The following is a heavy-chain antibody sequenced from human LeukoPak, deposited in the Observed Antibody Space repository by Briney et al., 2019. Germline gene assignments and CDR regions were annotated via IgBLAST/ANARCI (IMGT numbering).Heavy chain of an antibody. Sequence: GGSLRLSCAASGFTFSSYSMNWVRPAPGKGLEWVSYISSSSSTIYYADSVKGRFTISRDNAKNSLYLQMNSLRAEDTAVYYCARKVQLWLDYYGMDVWGQGTTVTVSS. J-gene: IGHJ6*02. CDR2: ISSSSSTI. D-gene: IGHD5-18*01. V-gene: IGHV3-48*01. CDR3: ARKVQLWLDYYGMDV. CDR1: GFTFSSYS.